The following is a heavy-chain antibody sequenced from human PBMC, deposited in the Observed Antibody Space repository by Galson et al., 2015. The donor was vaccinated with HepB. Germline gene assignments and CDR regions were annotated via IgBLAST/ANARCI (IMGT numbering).Heavy chain of an antibody. CDR2: ISSNGGST. CDR1: GFTFSSYA. D-gene: IGHD6-13*01. V-gene: IGHV3-64D*06. J-gene: IGHJ6*02. Sequence: SLRLSCAASGFTFSSYAMHWVRQAPGKGLEYVSAISSNGGSTYYADSVKGRFTIPRDNSKNTLYLQMSSLRAEDTAVYYCVKPLGIAAAGSPYYYGMDVWGQGTTVTVSS. CDR3: VKPLGIAAAGSPYYYGMDV.